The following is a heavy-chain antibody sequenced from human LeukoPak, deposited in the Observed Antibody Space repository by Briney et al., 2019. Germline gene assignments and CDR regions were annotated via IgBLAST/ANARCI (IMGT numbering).Heavy chain of an antibody. D-gene: IGHD4-17*01. Sequence: GGSLRLSCAASGFTFSSYAMSWVRQAPGKGLEWVSAISGSGGSTYYADSVKGRFTISRDNSKDTLYLQMNSLRAEDTAVYYCAKDPDSLDYGDYAFDYWGQGTLVTVSS. CDR2: ISGSGGST. CDR3: AKDPDSLDYGDYAFDY. V-gene: IGHV3-23*01. CDR1: GFTFSSYA. J-gene: IGHJ4*02.